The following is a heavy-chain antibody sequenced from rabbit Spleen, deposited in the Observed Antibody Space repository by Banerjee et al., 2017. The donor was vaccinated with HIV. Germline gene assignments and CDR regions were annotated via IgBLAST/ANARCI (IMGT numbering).Heavy chain of an antibody. Sequence: QELVESAGGLVNPGGSLTLTCTASGFSLSSYYMNWVRQASGKGLEWIGYIDPVFGITYYANWVNGRFSISRENAQNTVFLQMTSLTAADTATYFCARDGAGGSYFALWGPGTLVTVS. CDR2: IDPVFGIT. V-gene: IGHV1S7*01. J-gene: IGHJ6*01. CDR1: GFSLSSYY. D-gene: IGHD8-1*01. CDR3: ARDGAGGSYFAL.